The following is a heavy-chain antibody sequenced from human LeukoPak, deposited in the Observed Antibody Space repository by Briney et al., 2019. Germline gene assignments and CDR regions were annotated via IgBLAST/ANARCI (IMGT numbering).Heavy chain of an antibody. J-gene: IGHJ4*02. CDR2: INPNSGGT. V-gene: IGHV1-2*02. D-gene: IGHD3-22*01. CDR3: ARDASYYDSSGYYDY. Sequence: GASVKVSCKASGYTFTGYYMRWVRQAPGQGLEWVGWINPNSGGTNYAQKFQGRVTMTRDTSISTAYMELSRLRSDDTAVYYCARDASYYDSSGYYDYWGQGTLVTVSS. CDR1: GYTFTGYY.